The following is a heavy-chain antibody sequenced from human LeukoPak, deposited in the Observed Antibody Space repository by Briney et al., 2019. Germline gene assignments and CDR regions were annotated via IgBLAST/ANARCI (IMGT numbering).Heavy chain of an antibody. V-gene: IGHV3-66*04. CDR2: IRGDRSA. J-gene: IGHJ4*02. CDR3: ARRRGGYGDGDFDY. CDR1: GFTVSSTS. Sequence: GGSLRLSCAASGFTVSSTSIIWVRQAPGKGLECVSYIRGDRSAEYAEYVKGRFTISRDDSKNTVYLQMNSLRVEDTSVYYCARRRGGYGDGDFDYWGQGTLVTVSS. D-gene: IGHD4-17*01.